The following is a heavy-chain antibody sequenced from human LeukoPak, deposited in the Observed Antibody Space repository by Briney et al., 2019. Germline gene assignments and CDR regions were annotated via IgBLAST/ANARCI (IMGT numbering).Heavy chain of an antibody. Sequence: GGSLRLSCAASGFTFSNYAMSWVRQAPGKGLEWVSAITQTGGSTNYADSVKGRFTISRDNSKNTLYLQMNSLRAEDTAVYYCARTRYSNYYIDYWGQGTLVTVSS. V-gene: IGHV3-23*01. CDR2: ITQTGGST. J-gene: IGHJ4*02. CDR1: GFTFSNYA. D-gene: IGHD4-4*01. CDR3: ARTRYSNYYIDY.